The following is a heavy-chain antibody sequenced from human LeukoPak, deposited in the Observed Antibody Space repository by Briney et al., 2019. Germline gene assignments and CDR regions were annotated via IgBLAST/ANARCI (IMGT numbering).Heavy chain of an antibody. CDR3: ARDSYGMDV. Sequence: GGSLRLSCAASGFTFSAYAMHWVGQAPGKGLEWVAVISYDGSNKYYADSVKGRFTISRDNSKNTLYLQMNSLRAEDTAVYYCARDSYGMDVWGQGTTVTVSS. V-gene: IGHV3-30-3*01. J-gene: IGHJ6*02. CDR2: ISYDGSNK. CDR1: GFTFSAYA.